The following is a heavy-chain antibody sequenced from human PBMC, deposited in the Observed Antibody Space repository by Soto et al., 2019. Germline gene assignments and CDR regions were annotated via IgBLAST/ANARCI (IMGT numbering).Heavy chain of an antibody. CDR2: IYYSGST. CDR1: GGSISSSSYY. V-gene: IGHV4-39*01. J-gene: IGHJ6*03. Sequence: QLQLQESGPGLVKPSETLSLTCTVSGGSISSSSYYWGWIRQPPGKGLEWIGSIYYSGSTYYNPSLKSRGTISVDTSKNQFSLKLSAVTAADTAVYYCWGDLYSNYVGYMDVWGKGTTVTVSS. CDR3: WGDLYSNYVGYMDV. D-gene: IGHD4-4*01.